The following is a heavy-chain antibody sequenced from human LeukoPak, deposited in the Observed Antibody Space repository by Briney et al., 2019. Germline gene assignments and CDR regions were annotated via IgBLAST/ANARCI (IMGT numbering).Heavy chain of an antibody. D-gene: IGHD6-13*01. CDR1: GFTFSSCA. CDR3: AKAKTAVVDDAFNI. Sequence: GGSLRLSCAASGFTFSSCAMTWVRQAPGKGLEWASTVSGSGGSTFYADSVKGRFTISRDNSKNTLYLHLSSLRAEDTAIYYCAKAKTAVVDDAFNIWGQGTMVTVSS. CDR2: VSGSGGST. J-gene: IGHJ3*02. V-gene: IGHV3-23*01.